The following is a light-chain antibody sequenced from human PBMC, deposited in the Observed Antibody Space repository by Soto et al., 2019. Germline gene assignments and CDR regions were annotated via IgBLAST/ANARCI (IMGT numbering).Light chain of an antibody. J-gene: IGKJ5*01. CDR3: QKYNSALT. Sequence: DIQMTQSPSSLSASMGDRVAITCRASQAISNYLAWYQQKPGKVPKLLIYAASTLQSGVPSRFSGSGSGTDFTLTISSLQPEDVATYYCQKYNSALTFGQGTRLEI. V-gene: IGKV1-27*01. CDR1: QAISNY. CDR2: AAS.